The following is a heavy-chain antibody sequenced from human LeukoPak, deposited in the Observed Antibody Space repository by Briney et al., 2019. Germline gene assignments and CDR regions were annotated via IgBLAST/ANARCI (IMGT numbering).Heavy chain of an antibody. Sequence: GGSLRLSCAASGLTVSSNYMSWVRQAPGKGLEWVSVIYSGGSTYYADSVKGRFTISRDNSKNTLYLQMNSLRAEDTAVYYCARGYGGNSPFDYWGQGTLVTVSS. J-gene: IGHJ4*02. D-gene: IGHD4-23*01. CDR1: GLTVSSNY. CDR3: ARGYGGNSPFDY. V-gene: IGHV3-53*01. CDR2: IYSGGST.